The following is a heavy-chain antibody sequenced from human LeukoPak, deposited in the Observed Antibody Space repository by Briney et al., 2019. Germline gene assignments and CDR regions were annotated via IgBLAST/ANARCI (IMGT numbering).Heavy chain of an antibody. CDR1: GVSLSTSGGG. CDR3: ARRNVLSSWYPDY. V-gene: IGHV2-5*02. J-gene: IGHJ4*02. Sequence: SGPTLVKPTQTRTLTRTFSGVSLSTSGGGGAGIRQPPEKALEWLSLSYLDDDKHYSPSLQSRITITNDTSKNQGVRTITNIDPVDTATYYSARRNVLSSWYPDYWGQGTLVTVSS. CDR2: SYLDDDK. D-gene: IGHD6-13*01.